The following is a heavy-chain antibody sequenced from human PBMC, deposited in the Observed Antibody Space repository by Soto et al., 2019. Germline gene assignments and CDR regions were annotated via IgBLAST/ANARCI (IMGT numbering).Heavy chain of an antibody. CDR1: EYTFTNHD. J-gene: IGHJ4*02. CDR2: MNPNSGDT. V-gene: IGHV1-8*01. CDR3: ARVGGDWNDDYFDY. Sequence: QVPLVQSGAEVKKPGASVKVACKASEYTFTNHDINWVRQATGQGPEWMGWMNPNSGDTGYAQNFQDRVTMTRDTSTRTAYMELSSLRSEDTAVYYCARVGGDWNDDYFDYWGQGTLVTVSS. D-gene: IGHD1-1*01.